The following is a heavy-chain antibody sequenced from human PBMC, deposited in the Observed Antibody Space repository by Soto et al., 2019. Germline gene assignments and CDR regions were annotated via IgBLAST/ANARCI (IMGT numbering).Heavy chain of an antibody. Sequence: EVLLLESGGGFAQPGGSLRVSCTASGFTFKNYAMSWARQAPGKGLEWVAGLSGSGHSTFYADSVKGRFTISRDNSKNTLFLQMDSLRDEDTAMYFCAKNKPPKEFLELFPHYYLDVWGKGTTVTVSS. CDR1: GFTFKNYA. V-gene: IGHV3-23*01. CDR2: LSGSGHST. CDR3: AKNKPPKEFLELFPHYYLDV. D-gene: IGHD3-3*01. J-gene: IGHJ6*03.